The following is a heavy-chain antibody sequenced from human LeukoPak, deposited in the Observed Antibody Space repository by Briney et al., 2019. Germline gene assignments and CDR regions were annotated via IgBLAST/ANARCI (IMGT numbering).Heavy chain of an antibody. J-gene: IGHJ4*02. Sequence: GGSLRLSCAVSGFTFSSYDMHWVRQATGKGLEWVSAIGTAGDTYYPGSVKGRFTISRENAKNSLYLQMNSLRAEDTAVYYCARDPGLTGFFDYWGQGTLVTVSS. V-gene: IGHV3-13*01. D-gene: IGHD6-19*01. CDR1: GFTFSSYD. CDR2: IGTAGDT. CDR3: ARDPGLTGFFDY.